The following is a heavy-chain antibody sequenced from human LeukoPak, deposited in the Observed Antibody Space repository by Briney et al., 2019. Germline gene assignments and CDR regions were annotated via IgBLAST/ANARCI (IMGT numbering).Heavy chain of an antibody. V-gene: IGHV1-18*01. CDR1: GYTFTSYG. CDR3: ARVRVAGYSSSWYVAGDYYYGMDV. CDR2: ISAYNGNT. Sequence: VASVEVSCKASGYTFTSYGISWVRQAPGQGLEWMGWISAYNGNTNYAQKLQGRVTMTTDTSTSTAYMELRSLRSDDTAVYYCARVRVAGYSSSWYVAGDYYYGMDVWGQGTTVTVSS. D-gene: IGHD6-13*01. J-gene: IGHJ6*02.